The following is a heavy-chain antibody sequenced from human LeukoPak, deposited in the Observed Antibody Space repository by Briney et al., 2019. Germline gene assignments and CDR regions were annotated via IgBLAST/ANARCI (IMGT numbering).Heavy chain of an antibody. CDR2: ISWNSGSI. Sequence: GGSLRVSCAASGFTFDDYAMHWVRQAPGKGLEWVSGISWNSGSIGYADSVKGRFTISRDNAKNSLYLQMNSLRAEDTALYYCAKDKGAAAGPFSHSFFDYWGQGTLVTVSS. CDR1: GFTFDDYA. V-gene: IGHV3-9*01. D-gene: IGHD6-13*01. CDR3: AKDKGAAAGPFSHSFFDY. J-gene: IGHJ4*02.